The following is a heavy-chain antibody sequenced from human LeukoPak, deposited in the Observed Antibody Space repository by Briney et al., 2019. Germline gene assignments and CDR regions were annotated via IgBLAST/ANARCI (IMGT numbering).Heavy chain of an antibody. V-gene: IGHV4-30-2*01. Sequence: SETLSLTCTVSGGSISSGGYYWSWIRQPPGKGLEWIGYIYHSGSTYYNPSLKSRVTISVDRSKNQFSLKLSSVTAADTAVYYCARADSSEYSSSSLNYWGQGTLVTVSS. CDR1: GGSISSGGYY. J-gene: IGHJ4*02. CDR3: ARADSSEYSSSSLNY. D-gene: IGHD6-6*01. CDR2: IYHSGST.